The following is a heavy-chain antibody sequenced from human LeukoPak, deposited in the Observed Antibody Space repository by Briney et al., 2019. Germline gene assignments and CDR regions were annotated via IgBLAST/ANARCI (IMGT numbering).Heavy chain of an antibody. J-gene: IGHJ4*02. Sequence: SVKVSCKASGGTFSTYDISWVRQAPGEGLEWMGGIIPIFGTANYAQKFQGRVTITADESTSTAYMELSSLRSEDTAVYYCARDKLGDYLGNYWGQGTLVTVSS. V-gene: IGHV1-69*13. CDR1: GGTFSTYD. CDR3: ARDKLGDYLGNY. D-gene: IGHD4-17*01. CDR2: IIPIFGTA.